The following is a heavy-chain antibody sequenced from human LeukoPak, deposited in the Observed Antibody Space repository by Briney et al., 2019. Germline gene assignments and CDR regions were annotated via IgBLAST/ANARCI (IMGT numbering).Heavy chain of an antibody. D-gene: IGHD3-22*01. J-gene: IGHJ4*02. CDR1: GGSISSYY. Sequence: SGTLSLTCTVSGGSISSYYWSWIRQPPGKGLEWIGYIYYSGSTNYNPSLKSRVTISVDTSKNQFSLKLSSVTAADTAVYYCARGDYYDLYFDYWGQGTLVTVSS. V-gene: IGHV4-59*01. CDR2: IYYSGST. CDR3: ARGDYYDLYFDY.